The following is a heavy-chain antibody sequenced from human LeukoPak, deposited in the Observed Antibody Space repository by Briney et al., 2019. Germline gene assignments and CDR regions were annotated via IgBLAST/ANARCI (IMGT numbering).Heavy chain of an antibody. D-gene: IGHD6-13*01. J-gene: IGHJ4*02. CDR2: VSYDGGSK. V-gene: IGHV3-30-3*01. CDR3: ARVKGGIAAAGNYFDY. Sequence: GRSLRLSCAASGFAFSSYAMHWVRQGPGKGLEWVALVSYDGGSKYYADSVKGRITISRDNSKNTLHLQMSSLRTEDTAVYYCARVKGGIAAAGNYFDYWGQGTLVTVSS. CDR1: GFAFSSYA.